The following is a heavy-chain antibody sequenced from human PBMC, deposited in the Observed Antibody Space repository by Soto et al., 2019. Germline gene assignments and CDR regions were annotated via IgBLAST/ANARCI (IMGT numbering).Heavy chain of an antibody. CDR2: VCASASP. CDR3: SRNNLDYSKTAGYWFDP. J-gene: IGHJ5*02. CDR1: GGSISSGGRS. V-gene: IGHV4-30-2*01. Sequence: SETLSLTCTVSGGSISSGGRSWTWMRQPPGKGLEWIGYVCASASPNYTPSRRSRVTIAVDEYTIQLSLRLASVTAADASFYVCSRNNLDYSKTAGYWFDPWGQGALVTVSS. D-gene: IGHD4-17*01.